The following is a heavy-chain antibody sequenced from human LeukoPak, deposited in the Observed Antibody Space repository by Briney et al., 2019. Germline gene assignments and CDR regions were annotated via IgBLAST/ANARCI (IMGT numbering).Heavy chain of an antibody. D-gene: IGHD6-13*01. CDR1: GFTFSSSA. Sequence: SGGSLRLSCAASGFTFSSSAMNWVRQAPGKGLEWVSGISGSGGSTYYADSVKGRFTISRDNSKNTLYLQMNSLRAEDTAVYYCAKGSLGYSSSWYDFDYWGQGSLVTVSS. J-gene: IGHJ4*02. V-gene: IGHV3-23*01. CDR3: AKGSLGYSSSWYDFDY. CDR2: ISGSGGST.